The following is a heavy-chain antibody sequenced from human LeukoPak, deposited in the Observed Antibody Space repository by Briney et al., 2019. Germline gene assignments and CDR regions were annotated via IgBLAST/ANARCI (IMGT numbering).Heavy chain of an antibody. CDR2: IKQGGSAK. CDR3: ARVNPLMAPGALDI. V-gene: IGHV3-7*01. J-gene: IGHJ3*02. Sequence: GGSLRLSCAASGFTFTNYWMTWVRQAPGKGLEWVANIKQGGSAKYYVDAVRGRFTISRDNAKDSLFLQMNSLRAEDTAVYYCARVNPLMAPGALDIWGQGTLVAVSS. D-gene: IGHD2-8*01. CDR1: GFTFTNYW.